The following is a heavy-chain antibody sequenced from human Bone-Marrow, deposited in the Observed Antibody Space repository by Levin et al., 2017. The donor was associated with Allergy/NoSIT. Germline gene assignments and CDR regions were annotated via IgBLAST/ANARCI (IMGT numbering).Heavy chain of an antibody. CDR1: GYTFTRYD. V-gene: IGHV1-8*01. CDR3: TRGAFDSNYHFYMDV. D-gene: IGHD4-11*01. CDR2: MNPNSGNT. J-gene: IGHJ6*03. Sequence: GGSLRLSCKASGYTFTRYDINWVRQAIGQGLEWMGWMNPNSGNTGYAPKFQGRVTMTRNTSTGTAFMELTSLRSEDTAVYYCTRGAFDSNYHFYMDVWGKGTTVIVSS.